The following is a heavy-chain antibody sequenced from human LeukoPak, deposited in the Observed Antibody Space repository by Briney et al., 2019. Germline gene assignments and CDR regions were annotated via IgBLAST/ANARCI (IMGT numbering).Heavy chain of an antibody. D-gene: IGHD2-2*01. Sequence: GXLRLSCAASGFTFSSYAMSWVRQAPGKGLEGVSAISGSGGSTYYADSVKGRFTISRDDSKNTLYLQMNSLRAEDTAVYYCAKDPRSLIVVVPAAFDYWGQGTLVTVSS. V-gene: IGHV3-23*01. CDR3: AKDPRSLIVVVPAAFDY. J-gene: IGHJ4*02. CDR1: GFTFSSYA. CDR2: ISGSGGST.